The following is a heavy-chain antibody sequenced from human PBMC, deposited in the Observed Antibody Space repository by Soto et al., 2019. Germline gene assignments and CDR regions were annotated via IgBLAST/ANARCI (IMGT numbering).Heavy chain of an antibody. CDR2: ISGNGDST. V-gene: IGHV3-23*01. CDR1: GFTFSSCG. CDR3: AKCSGSSCYKTLDS. Sequence: PGGSLRLSCAASGFTFSSCGMTWVRQTPGKGLEWISAISGNGDSTFYTNSVRGRFTISRDNSKNTLYLQMNSLRAEDTALYYCAKCSGSSCYKTLDSWGQGTLVTVSS. J-gene: IGHJ4*02. D-gene: IGHD2-2*02.